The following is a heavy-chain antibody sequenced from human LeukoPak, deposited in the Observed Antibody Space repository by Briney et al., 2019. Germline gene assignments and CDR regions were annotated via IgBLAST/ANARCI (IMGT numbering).Heavy chain of an antibody. D-gene: IGHD3-10*01. CDR3: ARPHSGHLFDY. J-gene: IGHJ4*02. CDR1: GFTFSSYS. Sequence: GGSLPLSCAAAGFTFSSYSMNWVRQAPGKGLEWVSYISSSSSTIYYADSVKGRFTISRDNAKTSLHLQMNSLRDEDTAVYYCARPHSGHLFDYWGQGTLVPVSS. V-gene: IGHV3-48*02. CDR2: ISSSSSTI.